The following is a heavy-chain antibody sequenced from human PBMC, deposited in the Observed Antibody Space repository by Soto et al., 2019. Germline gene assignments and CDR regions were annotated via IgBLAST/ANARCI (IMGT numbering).Heavy chain of an antibody. CDR1: GGTFSSYA. Sequence: ASVKVSCKASGGTFSSYAISWVRQAPGQGLEWMGGIIPIFGTANYAQKFQGRVTITADESTSTAYMELRSLRSEDTAVYYCASRIVVTVIRYFFDYWGKGTLVTVSS. V-gene: IGHV1-69*13. CDR3: ASRIVVTVIRYFFDY. D-gene: IGHD2-21*02. CDR2: IIPIFGTA. J-gene: IGHJ4*02.